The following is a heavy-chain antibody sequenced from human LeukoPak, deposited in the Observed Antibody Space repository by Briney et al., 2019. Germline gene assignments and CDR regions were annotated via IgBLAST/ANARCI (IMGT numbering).Heavy chain of an antibody. V-gene: IGHV3-9*01. J-gene: IGHJ4*02. CDR3: AKDSGGTSEGPVFDY. CDR1: GFTFDDYA. CDR2: ISWNSGSI. Sequence: PGGSLRLSCAASGFTFDDYAMHWVRQAPGKGLEWVSGISWNSGSIGYADSVKGRFTISRDNAKNSLYLQMKSLRAEDTALYYCAKDSGGTSEGPVFDYWGQGTLVTVSS. D-gene: IGHD1-1*01.